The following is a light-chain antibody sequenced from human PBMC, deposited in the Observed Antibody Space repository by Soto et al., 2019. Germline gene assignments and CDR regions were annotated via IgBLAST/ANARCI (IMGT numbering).Light chain of an antibody. CDR1: TGAVTSSHF. CDR2: DTA. V-gene: IGLV7-46*01. J-gene: IGLJ3*02. Sequence: QAVVTQEPSLTVSPGGTVTLTCASSTGAVTSSHFPYWFQQKPGQAPRTLIYDTANKHSWTPARFSGSLLGGKAALTLSGAQPEDEADYYCLLGHGGPWVFGGGTKLTVL. CDR3: LLGHGGPWV.